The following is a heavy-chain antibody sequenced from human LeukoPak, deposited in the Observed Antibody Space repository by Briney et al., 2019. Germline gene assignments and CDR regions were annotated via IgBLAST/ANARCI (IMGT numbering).Heavy chain of an antibody. J-gene: IGHJ4*02. Sequence: PGGSLRLSCAASVFTFSSYSMNWVRQAPGKGLEWVSYISSSSSTIYYADSVKGRLTIYTAKNSLYLQMNSLRAEDTAIYYCARARTSIYGDYFDYWGQGILVTVSS. D-gene: IGHD4-17*01. CDR1: VFTFSSYS. V-gene: IGHV3-48*04. CDR2: ISSSSSTI. CDR3: ARARTSIYGDYFDY.